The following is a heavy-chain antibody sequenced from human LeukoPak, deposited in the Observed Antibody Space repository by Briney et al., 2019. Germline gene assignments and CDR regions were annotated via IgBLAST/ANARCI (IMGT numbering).Heavy chain of an antibody. CDR2: INHSGST. J-gene: IGHJ4*02. CDR1: GGSFSGYY. CDR3: VRGPRDSTTWYANY. D-gene: IGHD6-13*01. Sequence: SETLSLTCAVYGGSFSGYYWSWIRQPPGKGLEWIGEINHSGSTNYNPSLKSRVTISVDTSKNQFSLNLSSVTVADTAVYYCVRGPRDSTTWYANYWGQGTLVTVSS. V-gene: IGHV4-34*01.